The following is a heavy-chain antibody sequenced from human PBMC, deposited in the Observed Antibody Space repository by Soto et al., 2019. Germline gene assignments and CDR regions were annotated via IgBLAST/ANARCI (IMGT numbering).Heavy chain of an antibody. CDR2: VSVDGSLE. CDR3: ARRRAGSGYYFDH. CDR1: GFTFSTYA. D-gene: IGHD3-22*01. V-gene: IGHV3-30-3*01. Sequence: QVQLVESGGGVVQPGGFLRLSCVASGFTFSTYAIHWVRQAPGKGLEWVALVSVDGSLEYYADSVKGRSTVSRDNSKSTLYFQMNSLRPEDTAFYYCARRRAGSGYYFDHWGQGTLVTVSS. J-gene: IGHJ4*02.